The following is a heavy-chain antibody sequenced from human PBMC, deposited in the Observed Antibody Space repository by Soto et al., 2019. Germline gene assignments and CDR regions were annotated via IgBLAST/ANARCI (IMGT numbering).Heavy chain of an antibody. J-gene: IGHJ5*02. D-gene: IGHD6-13*01. Sequence: GASVKVSCKASGGTFSSYAISWVRQAPGQGLEWMGGIIPIFGTANYAQKFQGRVTITADKSTSTAYMELSSLRSEDTAVYYCARGGHTQQLGEYWFDPWGQGTLVTVSS. CDR1: GGTFSSYA. CDR2: IIPIFGTA. CDR3: ARGGHTQQLGEYWFDP. V-gene: IGHV1-69*06.